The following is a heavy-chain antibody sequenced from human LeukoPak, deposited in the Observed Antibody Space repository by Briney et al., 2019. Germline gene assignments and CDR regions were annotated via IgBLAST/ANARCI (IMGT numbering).Heavy chain of an antibody. D-gene: IGHD6-13*01. V-gene: IGHV3-30*18. Sequence: GTSLRLSCATSEFMFSGSAFHWVRQAPGRGLQWVALISRDGSYILYADSVKCRFTISRDNSKNTLYLQMNSLRIDDTAVYYCAKVGDSSSLAFWGQGTLVTVSS. J-gene: IGHJ1*01. CDR3: AKVGDSSSLAF. CDR1: EFMFSGSA. CDR2: ISRDGSYI.